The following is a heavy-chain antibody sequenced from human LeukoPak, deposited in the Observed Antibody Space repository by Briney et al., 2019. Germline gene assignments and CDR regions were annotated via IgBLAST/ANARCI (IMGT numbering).Heavy chain of an antibody. V-gene: IGHV1-18*01. CDR3: ARESLSATPIFDF. D-gene: IGHD5-12*01. Sequence: GASVKVSCKASGYTFTSYGISWVRQAPGQGLEWMGWISAYNGNTNYAQKLQGRVTMTTDTSTSTAYMEVSSLKSEDTAVYYCARESLSATPIFDFWGRGTLVTVSS. CDR2: ISAYNGNT. J-gene: IGHJ4*02. CDR1: GYTFTSYG.